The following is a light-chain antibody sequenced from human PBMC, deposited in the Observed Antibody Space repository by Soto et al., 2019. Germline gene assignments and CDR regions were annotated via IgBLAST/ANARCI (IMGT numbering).Light chain of an antibody. CDR2: DVS. Sequence: QSVLTQPRSVSGSPGQSVTISRTGTSSDVGAYNYVSWYQHHPGKAPKVMIYDVSERPSGVPDRFSGSKSDNKASLTISGLQAEDEADYYCCSYAGSYSWVFGGGTKLTVL. V-gene: IGLV2-11*01. J-gene: IGLJ3*02. CDR3: CSYAGSYSWV. CDR1: SSDVGAYNY.